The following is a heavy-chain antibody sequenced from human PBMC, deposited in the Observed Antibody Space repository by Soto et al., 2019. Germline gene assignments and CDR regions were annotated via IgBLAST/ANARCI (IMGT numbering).Heavy chain of an antibody. CDR1: GGSISSGGYY. Sequence: QVQLQESGPGLVKPSQTLSLTCTVSGGSISSGGYYWSWIRQHPGKGLEWIGYIYYSGSTYYNPSLKSRVTISVDTSKNQFSLKLSSVTSVETAVYYPARVSGYSYALAFDIWGQGTMVTVSS. J-gene: IGHJ3*02. D-gene: IGHD5-18*01. CDR3: ARVSGYSYALAFDI. V-gene: IGHV4-31*03. CDR2: IYYSGST.